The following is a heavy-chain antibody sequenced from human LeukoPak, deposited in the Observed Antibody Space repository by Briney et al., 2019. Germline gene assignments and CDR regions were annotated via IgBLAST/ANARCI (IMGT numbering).Heavy chain of an antibody. J-gene: IGHJ4*02. Sequence: PSETLSLTCTVSGGSISSGGYYWSWIRQHPGKGLEWIGYIYYSGSTYYNPSLKSRVTISVDTSKNQFSLKLSSVTAADTAVYYCAREGGPYRPLDYSGQGTLVTVSS. CDR2: IYYSGST. V-gene: IGHV4-31*03. CDR3: AREGGPYRPLDY. CDR1: GGSISSGGYY.